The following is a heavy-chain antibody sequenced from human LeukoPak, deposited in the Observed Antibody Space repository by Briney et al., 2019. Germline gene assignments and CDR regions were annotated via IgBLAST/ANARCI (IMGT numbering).Heavy chain of an antibody. J-gene: IGHJ3*02. V-gene: IGHV3-21*01. Sequence: GGPLRLSCAACGLTFSRYSMNWVPQAPGKGLEWVSSISSSSSYIYYADSVKGRFTISRDNAKNSLYLQMNSLRAEDTAVYYCARDYSAAFDIWGQGTMVTVSS. CDR2: ISSSSSYI. D-gene: IGHD2-21*01. CDR1: GLTFSRYS. CDR3: ARDYSAAFDI.